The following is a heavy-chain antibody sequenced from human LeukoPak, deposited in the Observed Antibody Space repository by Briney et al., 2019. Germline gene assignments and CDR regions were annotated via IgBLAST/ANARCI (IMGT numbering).Heavy chain of an antibody. V-gene: IGHV3-23*01. J-gene: IGHJ5*02. D-gene: IGHD2-2*01. Sequence: SGGSLRLSCAASGFTFSSYAMSWVRQAPGKGLEWVSAISGSGGSTYYADSVKGRFTISRDNSKNTPYLQMNSLRAEDTAVYYCAKGAYCSSTSCYQNWFDPWGQGTLVTVSS. CDR2: ISGSGGST. CDR1: GFTFSSYA. CDR3: AKGAYCSSTSCYQNWFDP.